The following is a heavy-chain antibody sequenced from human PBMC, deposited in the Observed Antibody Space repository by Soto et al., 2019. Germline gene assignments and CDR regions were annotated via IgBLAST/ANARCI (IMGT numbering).Heavy chain of an antibody. CDR1: GFTFSSYG. Sequence: QVQLVESGGGVVQPGRSLRLSCAASGFTFSSYGMHWVRQAPGKGLEWGAVISYDGSNKYYADSVKGRFTISRDNSKNTLYLQMNSLRAEDTAVYYCAKSPRNTYYYDSSGYENAFDIWGQGTMVTVSS. D-gene: IGHD3-22*01. CDR2: ISYDGSNK. V-gene: IGHV3-30*18. J-gene: IGHJ3*02. CDR3: AKSPRNTYYYDSSGYENAFDI.